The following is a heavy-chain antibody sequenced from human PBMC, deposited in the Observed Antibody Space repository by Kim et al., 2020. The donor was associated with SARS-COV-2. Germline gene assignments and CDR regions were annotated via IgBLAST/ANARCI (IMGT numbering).Heavy chain of an antibody. CDR3: AKAPAPGSIFAH. D-gene: IGHD3-10*01. V-gene: IGHV3-23*01. CDR1: GVSFSNCA. J-gene: IGHJ1*01. Sequence: GGSLRLTCVVSGVSFSNCAMSWVRQAPGKGLEWVARIGVGGDGIVYADSVRGRFTISEANSENIVYLQMNSLRADDTAVYFCAKAPAPGSIFAHWGQGTL. CDR2: IGVGGDGI.